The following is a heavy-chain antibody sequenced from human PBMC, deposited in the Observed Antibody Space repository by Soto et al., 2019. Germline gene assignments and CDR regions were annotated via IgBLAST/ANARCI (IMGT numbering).Heavy chain of an antibody. J-gene: IGHJ6*02. CDR3: ARGGAAGRGDAIDI. D-gene: IGHD3-10*01. V-gene: IGHV3-74*01. Sequence: EVQLEESGGGAVQLGESLRVTCVASGFTFRNQWMHWVRQVPGKGLVWVARINGDGTRASYADFVKGRFTISRDNARNLLFLQLNSLTVDDAGVYHCARGGAAGRGDAIDIWGPGTTFAVSS. CDR1: GFTFRNQW. CDR2: INGDGTRA.